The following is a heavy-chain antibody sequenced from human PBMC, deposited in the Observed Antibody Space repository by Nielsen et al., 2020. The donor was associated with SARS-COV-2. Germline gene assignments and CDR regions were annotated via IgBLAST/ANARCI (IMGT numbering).Heavy chain of an antibody. J-gene: IGHJ4*02. CDR2: ISYDGSNK. CDR3: AKDRGDFSGWYIDY. CDR1: GFTFSIYG. Sequence: GESLKISCAASGFTFSIYGMHWVRQAPGKGLEWVAVISYDGSNKYYADSVKGRFTISRDDSKNTLYLQMSSLRAEDTAVYYCAKDRGDFSGWYIDYWGQGTLVTVSS. V-gene: IGHV3-30*18. D-gene: IGHD6-19*01.